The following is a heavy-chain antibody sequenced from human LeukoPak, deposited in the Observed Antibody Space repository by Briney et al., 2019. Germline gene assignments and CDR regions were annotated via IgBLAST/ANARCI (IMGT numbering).Heavy chain of an antibody. D-gene: IGHD3-22*01. V-gene: IGHV3-30*18. CDR1: GFTFSRYG. Sequence: RRCLRLSCAASGFTFSRYGMHWVRQAPGKGLEWVAVISYDGSNKYYADSVKGRFTISRDNSKNTLYLQMNSRRAEDTAVYYCAKDRYYYDSSCSIYFDYWGQGTLVTVSS. CDR3: AKDRYYYDSSCSIYFDY. J-gene: IGHJ4*02. CDR2: ISYDGSNK.